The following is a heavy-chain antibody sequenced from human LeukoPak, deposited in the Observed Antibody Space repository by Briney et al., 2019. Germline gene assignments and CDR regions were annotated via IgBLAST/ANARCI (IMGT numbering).Heavy chain of an antibody. CDR1: GGSFSGYY. Sequence: SETLSLTCAVYGGSFSGYYWSWIRQPPGKGLEWIGSMYYSGTTYYNPSLKSRVIISADTSKNQLSLKLSSVTAADTAVYYCARTSANYYMDVWGKGTTVTVSS. CDR2: MYYSGTT. V-gene: IGHV4-34*01. J-gene: IGHJ6*03. CDR3: ARTSANYYMDV.